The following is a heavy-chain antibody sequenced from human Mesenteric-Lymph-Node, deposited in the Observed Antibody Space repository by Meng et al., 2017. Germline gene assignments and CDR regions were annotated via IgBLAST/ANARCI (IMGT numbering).Heavy chain of an antibody. J-gene: IGHJ6*02. CDR2: IYSGGST. CDR3: ARYCSGGSCFPTNYYYGMDV. D-gene: IGHD2-15*01. V-gene: IGHV3-53*04. CDR1: GFTVSSNY. Sequence: GGSLRLSCAASGFTVSSNYMSWVRQAPGKGLEWVSVIYSGGSTYYADSVKGRFTISRHNSKNTLYLQMNSLRAEDTAVYYCARYCSGGSCFPTNYYYGMDVWGQGTTVTVSS.